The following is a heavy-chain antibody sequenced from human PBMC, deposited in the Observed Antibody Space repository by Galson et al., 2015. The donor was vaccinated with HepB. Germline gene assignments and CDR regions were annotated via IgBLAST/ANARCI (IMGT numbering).Heavy chain of an antibody. CDR3: ARDSRARDFWSGYDWFDP. D-gene: IGHD3-3*01. J-gene: IGHJ5*02. Sequence: SLRLSCAASGFTFSSYTMNWVRQAPGKGLEWVSSITRSSNYMRHADSVKGRFTISRDNAKNSLYLQMESLGAEDTAVYYCARDSRARDFWSGYDWFDPWGQGTLVTVSS. V-gene: IGHV3-21*01. CDR2: ITRSSNYM. CDR1: GFTFSSYT.